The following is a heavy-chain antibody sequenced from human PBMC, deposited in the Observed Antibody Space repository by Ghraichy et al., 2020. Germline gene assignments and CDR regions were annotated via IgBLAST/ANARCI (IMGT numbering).Heavy chain of an antibody. D-gene: IGHD3-9*01. V-gene: IGHV4-39*07. J-gene: IGHJ6*02. CDR3: ARDRTPVNDILTGYYRGAYYDGMDV. Sequence: SQTLSLTCTVSGGSISSSSYYWGWIRQPPGKGLEWIGSIYYSGSTYYNPSLKSRVTISVDTSKNQFSLKLSSVTAADTAVYYCARDRTPVNDILTGYYRGAYYDGMDVWGQGTTVTVSS. CDR2: IYYSGST. CDR1: GGSISSSSYY.